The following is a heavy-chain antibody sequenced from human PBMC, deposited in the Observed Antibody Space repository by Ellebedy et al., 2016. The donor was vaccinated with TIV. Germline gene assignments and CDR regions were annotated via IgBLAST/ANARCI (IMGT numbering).Heavy chain of an antibody. D-gene: IGHD3-10*01. CDR3: ARGRVVRGVISYYYGMDV. V-gene: IGHV3-23*01. CDR1: GFTFNTHA. CDR2: INYDSRST. Sequence: GESLKISCVAFGFTFNTHAMNWVRQAPGKGLEWVSSINYDSRSTYYADSVKGRFTISRDNPKKMLYLQMNSLRADDTAVYYCARGRVVRGVISYYYGMDVWGQGTTVTVSS. J-gene: IGHJ6*02.